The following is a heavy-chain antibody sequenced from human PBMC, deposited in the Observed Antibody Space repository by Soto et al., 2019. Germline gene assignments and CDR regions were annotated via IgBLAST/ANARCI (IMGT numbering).Heavy chain of an antibody. V-gene: IGHV3-21*01. D-gene: IGHD6-13*01. Sequence: SGGSLRLSCAASGFTFSSYSMNWVRQAPGKGLEWVSSISSSSSYIYYADSVKGRFTISRDNAKNSLYLQMNSLRAEDTAVYYCARRFWQQLSPDWFDPWGQGTLVTVSS. CDR2: ISSSSSYI. J-gene: IGHJ5*02. CDR3: ARRFWQQLSPDWFDP. CDR1: GFTFSSYS.